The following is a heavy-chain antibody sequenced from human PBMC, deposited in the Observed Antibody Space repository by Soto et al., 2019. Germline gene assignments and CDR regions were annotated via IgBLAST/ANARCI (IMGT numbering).Heavy chain of an antibody. CDR3: AGAGTDDKGWFAY. V-gene: IGHV3-48*02. J-gene: IGHJ5*01. CDR1: GFTFTTYS. CDR2: ITADSRVI. Sequence: EVQLVESGGGLVQPGGSLRLSCAGSGFTFTTYSMTWVRQAPGKGLEWVSFITADSRVIYYADSVKGRSTISRDNAKNSLYLQMNSLRDEDTAVYYCAGAGTDDKGWFAYWGQGIPVTVSS.